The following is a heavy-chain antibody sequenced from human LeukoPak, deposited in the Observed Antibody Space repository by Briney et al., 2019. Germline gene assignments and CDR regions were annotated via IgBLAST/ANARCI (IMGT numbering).Heavy chain of an antibody. CDR3: AARDNGYYYGMDV. D-gene: IGHD1-1*01. CDR2: IYSGGST. J-gene: IGHJ6*02. CDR1: GITVSSNY. Sequence: PGGSLRLSCAASGITVSSNYMSWVRQAPGQGLEWVSIIYSGGSTYYTDSVKGRFTISRDYSKNTLNLQMNSLRAEDTAVYYCAARDNGYYYGMDVWGQGTTVIVSS. V-gene: IGHV3-66*01.